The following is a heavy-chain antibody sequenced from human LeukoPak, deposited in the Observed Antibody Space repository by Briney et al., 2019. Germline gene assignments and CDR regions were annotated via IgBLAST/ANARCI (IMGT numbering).Heavy chain of an antibody. CDR3: SREYFDWL. Sequence: GGSLRLSCAASGLSFSYAWMNWVRQAPGKGLEWVGRIKRESDGGTTDYAAPVKGRFTISRDDSRNTVFLQMNSLKIEDTAVYYCSREYFDWLWGQGTLVTVSS. CDR2: IKRESDGGTT. J-gene: IGHJ1*01. D-gene: IGHD3-9*01. CDR1: GLSFSYAW. V-gene: IGHV3-15*01.